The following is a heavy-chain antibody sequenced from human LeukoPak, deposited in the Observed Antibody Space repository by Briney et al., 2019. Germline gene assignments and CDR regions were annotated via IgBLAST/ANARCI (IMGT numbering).Heavy chain of an antibody. CDR3: AKAGDSSGYYSEFDY. CDR2: ISGSGGST. V-gene: IGHV3-23*01. Sequence: GGSLRLSCAASGFTFSSYAMSSVRQAPRKGLEWVSAISGSGGSTYYADSVKGRFTISRDNSNNTLYLQMNSLRAEDTAVYYSAKAGDSSGYYSEFDYWGQGTLVTVSS. CDR1: GFTFSSYA. J-gene: IGHJ4*02. D-gene: IGHD3-22*01.